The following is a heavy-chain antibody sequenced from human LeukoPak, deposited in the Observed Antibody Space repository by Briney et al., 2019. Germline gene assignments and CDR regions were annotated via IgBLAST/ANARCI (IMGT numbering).Heavy chain of an antibody. D-gene: IGHD5-24*01. V-gene: IGHV1-18*01. CDR2: ISVYNGKT. CDR1: GYTFSTYG. Sequence: ASVKVSCKASGYTFSTYGITWVRQAPGQGLEWMGWISVYNGKTNYAQKVQGRVTMTTDTSTSTAYMELRSLRSDDTAVYYCARALVDGYKELGYWGQGTLVTVSS. CDR3: ARALVDGYKELGY. J-gene: IGHJ4*02.